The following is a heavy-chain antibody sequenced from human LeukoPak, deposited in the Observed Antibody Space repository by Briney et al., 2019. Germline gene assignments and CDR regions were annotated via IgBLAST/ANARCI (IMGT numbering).Heavy chain of an antibody. CDR3: ARPNTIFGVVISAYFDY. V-gene: IGHV1-18*01. D-gene: IGHD3-3*01. CDR1: GYTFSHYD. J-gene: IGHJ4*02. CDR2: ISPYSGDT. Sequence: ASVTVSCKASGYTFSHYDICWVRQAPGQGLEWMGRISPYSGDTYYAQKLQGRVTMTTDTSTSTAYMELRSLRSDDTAVYYCARPNTIFGVVISAYFDYWGQGTLVTVSS.